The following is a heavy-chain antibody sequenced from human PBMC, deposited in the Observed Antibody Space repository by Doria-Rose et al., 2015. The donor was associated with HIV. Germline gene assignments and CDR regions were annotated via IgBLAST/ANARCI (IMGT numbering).Heavy chain of an antibody. CDR1: GVSLSSPGMG. CDR2: IFSDDER. V-gene: IGHV2-26*01. J-gene: IGHJ4*02. Sequence: QVTLKEPGPVLVKPTETLTLTCTVSGVSLSSPGMGVSWIRQPPGKALEWLANIFSDDERSYKTSLKSRLTISRGTSKSQVVLNMTDTDPVDTATYYCARIKSSRWYHKYYFDFWGQGTLVIVSA. CDR3: ARIKSSRWYHKYYFDF. D-gene: IGHD6-13*01.